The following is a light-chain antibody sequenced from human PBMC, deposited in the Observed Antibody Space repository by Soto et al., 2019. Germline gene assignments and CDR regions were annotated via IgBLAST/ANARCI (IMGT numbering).Light chain of an antibody. Sequence: DIQMTQSPSSLSASVGDRVTITCRASQSISSYLHWYQQKPGKAPKLLIYAASSLQSGVPSRFSGSGSGTDFTLTISRLQPEDFATYYCQQSYSTPHFGQGTKLEIK. CDR1: QSISSY. V-gene: IGKV1-39*01. J-gene: IGKJ2*01. CDR3: QQSYSTPH. CDR2: AAS.